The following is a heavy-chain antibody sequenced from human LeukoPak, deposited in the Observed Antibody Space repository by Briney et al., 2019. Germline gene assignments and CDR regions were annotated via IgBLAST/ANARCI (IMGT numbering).Heavy chain of an antibody. CDR2: INHSGST. J-gene: IGHJ6*03. V-gene: IGHV4-34*01. CDR1: GGSFSAYY. CDR3: ARTTEGYCSSASCFGFSYSYYMDV. Sequence: SETLTLTCAVYGGSFSAYYWSWIRQPPGKGLEWIGEINHSGSTNYNPSLKSRVTISVDTSKNQFSLKLSSVIAADTAVYYCARTTEGYCSSASCFGFSYSYYMDVWGKGTTVTISS. D-gene: IGHD2-2*01.